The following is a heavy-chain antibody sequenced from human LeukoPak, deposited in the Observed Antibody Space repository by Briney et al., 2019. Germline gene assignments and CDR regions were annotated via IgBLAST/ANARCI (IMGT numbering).Heavy chain of an antibody. CDR2: ISTDGKST. V-gene: IGHV3-74*01. J-gene: IGHJ6*02. Sequence: GGSLRLSCVASGFTFSNYWMLWVRQAPGKGLMWVSLISTDGKSTRYAESVKGRFTISRDNAKNALYLQMDILRVEDTALYFCVRDYQFIQEVWGQGTTVTVSS. D-gene: IGHD2-2*01. CDR1: GFTFSNYW. CDR3: VRDYQFIQEV.